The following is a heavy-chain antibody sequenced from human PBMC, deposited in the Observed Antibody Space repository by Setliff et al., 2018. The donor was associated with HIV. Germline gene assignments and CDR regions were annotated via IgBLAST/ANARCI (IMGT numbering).Heavy chain of an antibody. V-gene: IGHV4-39*07. CDR1: GGSLGNSNYY. J-gene: IGHJ4*02. Sequence: TSETLSLTCTVSGGSLGNSNYYWGWIRQPPGKGLEWIGSMSYSGSTKYNPSLESRVTISVDTSKNQFSLKLSSVTAADTAVYYCAKAGRGDIVVVPAARAPNSWGQGILVTVSS. CDR2: MSYSGST. D-gene: IGHD2-2*01. CDR3: AKAGRGDIVVVPAARAPNS.